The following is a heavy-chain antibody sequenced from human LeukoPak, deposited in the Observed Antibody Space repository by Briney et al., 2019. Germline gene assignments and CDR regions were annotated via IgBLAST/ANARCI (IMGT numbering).Heavy chain of an antibody. Sequence: SETLSLTCTVPGDSISGYYWSCIRHTPRGGLEWIGYINYSGSTKYNPCLKSRVSISVDTSKNHFSLKVSSVTAADRAFYYCARHPSSSGLYYFDYWGQGTLVSVSS. CDR1: GDSISGYY. V-gene: IGHV4-59*08. J-gene: IGHJ4*02. D-gene: IGHD6-19*01. CDR3: ARHPSSSGLYYFDY. CDR2: INYSGST.